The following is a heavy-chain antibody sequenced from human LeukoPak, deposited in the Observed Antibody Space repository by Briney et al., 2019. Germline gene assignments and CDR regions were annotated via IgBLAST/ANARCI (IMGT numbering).Heavy chain of an antibody. J-gene: IGHJ4*02. CDR2: IIAYNGNT. V-gene: IGHV1-18*01. D-gene: IGHD4-17*01. Sequence: GASVKVSCKASGYTFTSYGISWVRQAPGQGLEWMARIIAYNGNTNYAQKLQGRVTMTTDTSTSTAYMELRSLRSDDTAVYYCARDKPTDHGDEVGLHYWGQATLVTVSS. CDR1: GYTFTSYG. CDR3: ARDKPTDHGDEVGLHY.